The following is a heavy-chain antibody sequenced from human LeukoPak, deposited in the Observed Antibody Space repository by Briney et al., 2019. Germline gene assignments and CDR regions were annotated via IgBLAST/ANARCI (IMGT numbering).Heavy chain of an antibody. CDR1: GLTFSSYA. J-gene: IGHJ4*02. D-gene: IGHD3-22*01. CDR2: ISTSGGSS. Sequence: PGESLRLSCAASGLTFSSYAMSWVRQAPGKGLEWVSGISTSGGSSSYADSVKGRFTISRDNPRNTLYMQMNSLRAEDTALYYCAIMHPYYDGSGYWVQWGQGTLVTVSS. V-gene: IGHV3-23*01. CDR3: AIMHPYYDGSGYWVQ.